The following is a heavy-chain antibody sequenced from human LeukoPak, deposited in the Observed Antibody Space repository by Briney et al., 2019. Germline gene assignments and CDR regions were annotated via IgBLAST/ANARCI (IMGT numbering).Heavy chain of an antibody. Sequence: SETLSLTCIISDDSISSSTYYWGWIRQPPGKGLEWIGTLYYSGKTYYNPSLKSRVTISVDKSKNQFSLKLSSVTAADTAVYYCAVTTVTTGDYWGQGTLVTVSS. V-gene: IGHV4-39*07. J-gene: IGHJ4*02. D-gene: IGHD4-17*01. CDR2: LYYSGKT. CDR3: AVTTVTTGDY. CDR1: DDSISSSTYY.